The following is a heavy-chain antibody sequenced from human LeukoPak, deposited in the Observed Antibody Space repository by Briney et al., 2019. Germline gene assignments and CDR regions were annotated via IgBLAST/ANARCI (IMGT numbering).Heavy chain of an antibody. CDR2: IHPSTGNP. J-gene: IGHJ4*02. CDR3: ARAFQSLGGLSLPDY. V-gene: IGHV7-4-1*02. Sequence: ASVKVSCKASGYTFTNYAMNWVRQAPGQGLEWMGWIHPSTGNPAYAQGFTGRFVFSLDTSVSTTYLQITSLKAEDTAVYFCARAFQSLGGLSLPDYWGQGTLVTVAS. CDR1: GYTFTNYA. D-gene: IGHD3-16*02.